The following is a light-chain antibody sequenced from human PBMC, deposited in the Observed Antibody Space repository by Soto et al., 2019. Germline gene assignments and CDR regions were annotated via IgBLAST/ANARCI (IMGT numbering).Light chain of an antibody. J-gene: IGKJ4*01. V-gene: IGKV3-15*01. CDR1: QSISNN. Sequence: EIVMTQSPATLSVSPGERATLSCRASQSISNNLAWYQQKPGQAPRLLIYYASTRATGVPARFSGSGSGTDFTLTISSLQSEDFVVYFCQQYNTWPPALTFGGGTKVDIK. CDR2: YAS. CDR3: QQYNTWPPALT.